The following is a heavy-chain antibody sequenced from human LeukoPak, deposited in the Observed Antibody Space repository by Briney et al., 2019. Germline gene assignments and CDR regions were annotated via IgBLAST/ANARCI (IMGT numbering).Heavy chain of an antibody. CDR1: GFSVSDYS. D-gene: IGHD3-10*01. V-gene: IGHV3-11*05. CDR2: VMSGRGST. J-gene: IGHJ4*02. CDR3: TRERRGSYYAFES. Sequence: GGSLRLSCAASGFSVSDYSISWIRQSPAKGPEWISYVMSGRGSTNYADSVKGRFTISRDNAKNSVALQLDGLRADDTAVYFCTRERRGSYYAFESWGQGTLVTVSS.